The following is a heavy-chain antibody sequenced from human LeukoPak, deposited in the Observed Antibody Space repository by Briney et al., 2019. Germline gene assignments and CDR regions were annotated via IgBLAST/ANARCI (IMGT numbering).Heavy chain of an antibody. CDR3: ARATYDWRNALDI. V-gene: IGHV3-23*01. Sequence: GGSLRLSCAASGFTFSNSAMSWVRQAPGKGLEWVSVLSGSGGSTSYADSVKGRFTISRDNAKNTLYLQMNSLRAEDTAVYYCARATYDWRNALDIWGQGTMVTVSS. CDR1: GFTFSNSA. CDR2: LSGSGGST. D-gene: IGHD3-16*01. J-gene: IGHJ3*02.